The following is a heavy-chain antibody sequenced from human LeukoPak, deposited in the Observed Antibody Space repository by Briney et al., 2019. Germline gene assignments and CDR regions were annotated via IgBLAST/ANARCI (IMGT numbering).Heavy chain of an antibody. J-gene: IGHJ5*02. D-gene: IGHD6-19*01. CDR2: IYYSGST. CDR3: ARQYSGGWYWFDP. Sequence: PSGTLSLTCTVSGGPISSYYWSWIRQPPGKGLEWIGYIYYSGSTNYNPSLKSRVTISVDTSKNQFSLKLSSVTAADTAVYYCARQYSGGWYWFDPWGQGTLVTVSS. V-gene: IGHV4-59*08. CDR1: GGPISSYY.